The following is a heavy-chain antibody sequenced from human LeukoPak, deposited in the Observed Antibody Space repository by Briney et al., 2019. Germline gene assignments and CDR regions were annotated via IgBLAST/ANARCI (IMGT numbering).Heavy chain of an antibody. V-gene: IGHV4-61*02. J-gene: IGHJ6*03. CDR1: GGSISSGSYY. CDR2: IYTSGST. Sequence: SQTLSLTCTVSGGSISSGSYYWSWIRQPAGKGLEWIGRIYTSGSTNYNPSLKSRVTISVDASKNQFSLKLSSVTAADTAVYYCARLSPLTGAYYYMDVWGKGTTVTVSS. D-gene: IGHD7-27*01. CDR3: ARLSPLTGAYYYMDV.